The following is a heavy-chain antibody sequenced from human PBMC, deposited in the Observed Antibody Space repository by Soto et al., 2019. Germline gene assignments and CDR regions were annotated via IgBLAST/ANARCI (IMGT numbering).Heavy chain of an antibody. CDR1: GDSVSSNSAA. J-gene: IGHJ6*02. D-gene: IGHD6-19*01. V-gene: IGHV6-1*01. CDR2: TYYRSKWYN. CDR3: ARDLGRGSGWFVVQPEHYGMDV. Sequence: PSQTLSLTCAISGDSVSSNSAAWNWIRQSPSRGLEWLGRTYYRSKWYNDYAVSVKSRITINPDTSKNQFSLQLNSVTPEDTAVYYCARDLGRGSGWFVVQPEHYGMDVWGQGTTVTGLL.